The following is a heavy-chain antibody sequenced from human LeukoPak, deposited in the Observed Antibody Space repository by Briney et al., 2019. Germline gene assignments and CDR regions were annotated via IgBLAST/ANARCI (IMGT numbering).Heavy chain of an antibody. D-gene: IGHD3-10*01. CDR2: IIPIVDLV. J-gene: IGHJ4*02. CDR3: ARSEDDRSGGFCGGS. V-gene: IGHV1-69*02. CDR1: ETLSSRP. Sequence: GASVKVSCRASETLSSRPITWVRQAPGQGLEWMGRIIPIVDLVNSAQKFQGRVTFTADKSTTTAYMELSNLRSEDTAVYYCARSEDDRSGGFCGGSWGQGTLVTVSS.